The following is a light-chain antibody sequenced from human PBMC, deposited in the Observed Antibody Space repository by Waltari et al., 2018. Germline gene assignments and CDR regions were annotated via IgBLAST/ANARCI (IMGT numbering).Light chain of an antibody. J-gene: IGLJ3*02. CDR2: DVS. V-gene: IGLV2-14*04. Sequence: WYKRHPGKAPKLMIYDVSKRPSGVSKRFSGSKSGNTASLTISGLQAEDEADYYCSSYTSSSTWVFGGGTKLTVL. CDR3: SSYTSSSTWV.